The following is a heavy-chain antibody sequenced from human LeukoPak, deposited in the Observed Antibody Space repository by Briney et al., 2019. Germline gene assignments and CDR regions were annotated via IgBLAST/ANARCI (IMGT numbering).Heavy chain of an antibody. CDR1: GFSFSAYW. Sequence: PGGSLRLSCAASGFSFSAYWMSXVXXAAGXGLXGGXNIKVDGTEKYYVDSLKGRFTISRDNAKNSFSLQMRGLRAEDPAVYYCARDWNGSGTAFDHWGQGTLVPVSS. V-gene: IGHV3-7*03. CDR3: ARDWNGSGTAFDH. D-gene: IGHD1-1*01. CDR2: IKVDGTEK. J-gene: IGHJ4*02.